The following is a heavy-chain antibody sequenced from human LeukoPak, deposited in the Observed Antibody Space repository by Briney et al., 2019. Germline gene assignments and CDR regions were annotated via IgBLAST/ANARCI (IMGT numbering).Heavy chain of an antibody. D-gene: IGHD6-6*01. CDR2: ISGSGGST. Sequence: GGSLRLSCAASGFTCSRCGMNWVRQAPGKGLEWVSAISGSGGSTYYADSVKGRFTISRDNSKNTLYLQMNSLRAEDTAVYYCAKFHELVRAFDIWGQGTMVTVSS. V-gene: IGHV3-23*01. CDR3: AKFHELVRAFDI. J-gene: IGHJ3*02. CDR1: GFTCSRCG.